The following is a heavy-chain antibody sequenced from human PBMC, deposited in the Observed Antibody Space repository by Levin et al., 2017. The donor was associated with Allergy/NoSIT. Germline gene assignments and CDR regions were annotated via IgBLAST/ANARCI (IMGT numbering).Heavy chain of an antibody. Sequence: GESLKISCAAAGFIFRDYWMTWVRQTPGRGLEWVANIDQDGSQRYYVDSVKGRFTISRDNANNSVYLEMNYLREDDTAVYYCARKLRRNSPYDAFDIWGHGTMVTFSS. CDR1: GFIFRDYW. V-gene: IGHV3-7*03. CDR2: IDQDGSQR. J-gene: IGHJ3*02. CDR3: ARKLRRNSPYDAFDI. D-gene: IGHD2/OR15-2a*01.